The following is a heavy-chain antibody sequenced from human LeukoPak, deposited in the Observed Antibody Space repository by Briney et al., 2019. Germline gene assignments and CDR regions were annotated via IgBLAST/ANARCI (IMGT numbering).Heavy chain of an antibody. CDR2: IKSKTDGGTT. CDR1: GFTFSNAW. CDR3: TTDRGIVVVITSGFDY. D-gene: IGHD3-22*01. J-gene: IGHJ4*02. Sequence: PGGSVRLSCAASGFTFSNAWMNWVRQAPGKGLEWVGRIKSKTDGGTTDYAAPVKGRFTISRDDSKNTLYLQMNSLKTEDTAVYYCTTDRGIVVVITSGFDYWGQGTLVTVSS. V-gene: IGHV3-15*07.